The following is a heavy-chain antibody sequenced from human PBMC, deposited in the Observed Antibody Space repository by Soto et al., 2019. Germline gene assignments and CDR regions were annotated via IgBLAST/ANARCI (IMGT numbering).Heavy chain of an antibody. CDR3: ATDLTGTTYGYYYYYMDV. CDR2: FDPEDGET. J-gene: IGHJ6*03. D-gene: IGHD1-7*01. CDR1: GYTLTELS. V-gene: IGHV1-24*01. Sequence: ASVKVSCKVSGYTLTELSMHWVRQAPGKGLEWMGGFDPEDGETIYAQKFQGRVTMTEDTSTDTAYMELSSLRSEDTAVYYCATDLTGTTYGYYYYYMDVWGKWTTVTVSS.